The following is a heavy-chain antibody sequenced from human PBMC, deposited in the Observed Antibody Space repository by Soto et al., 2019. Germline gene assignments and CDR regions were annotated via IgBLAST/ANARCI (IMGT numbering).Heavy chain of an antibody. CDR2: IYYSGST. V-gene: IGHV4-39*01. Sequence: QLQLQESGPGLVKPSETLSLTCTVSGGSISSSRYYWGWIRQPPGKGLEWIGSIYYSGSTYYNPSLKSRVTISVDTSKNQFSLKLSSVTAADTAVYYCARHTTDIVVVPAAKPFDYWGQGTLVTVSS. CDR1: GGSISSSRYY. CDR3: ARHTTDIVVVPAAKPFDY. D-gene: IGHD2-2*02. J-gene: IGHJ4*02.